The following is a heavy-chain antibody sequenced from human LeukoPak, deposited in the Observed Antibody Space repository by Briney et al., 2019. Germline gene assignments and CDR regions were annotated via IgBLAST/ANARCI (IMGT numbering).Heavy chain of an antibody. CDR2: IYTSGIT. CDR3: ARWRYFDWSPGHLDY. CDR1: GASISSGSYY. V-gene: IGHV4-61*02. Sequence: SETLSLTCTVSGASISSGSYYWSWIRQPAGKELEWIGRIYTSGITKYNPSVESRVTISADTSKNQFSLELISVTAADTAVYYCARWRYFDWSPGHLDYWGQGTLVTVSS. D-gene: IGHD3-9*01. J-gene: IGHJ4*02.